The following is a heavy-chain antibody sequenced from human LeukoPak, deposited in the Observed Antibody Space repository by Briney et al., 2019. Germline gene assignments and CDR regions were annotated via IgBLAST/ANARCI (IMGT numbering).Heavy chain of an antibody. J-gene: IGHJ4*02. CDR2: ITSSSSII. CDR1: GFPFSSYS. D-gene: IGHD6-13*01. CDR3: ARLDSNSSSWCLDY. V-gene: IGHV3-48*01. Sequence: GGSLRLSCAASGFPFSSYSMNWVRQAPGKGLEWVSYITSSSSIIYYADSVKGRFTISRDNSENTLYLQMNSLRAEDTAVYYCARLDSNSSSWCLDYWGQGTLVTVSS.